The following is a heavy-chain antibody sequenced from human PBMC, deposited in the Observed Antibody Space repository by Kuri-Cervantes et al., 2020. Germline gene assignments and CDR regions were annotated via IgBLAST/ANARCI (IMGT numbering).Heavy chain of an antibody. CDR1: GFIFSNYG. Sequence: GGSLRLSCVTSGFIFSNYGMSWVRQAPGKGLVWVSRINSDGSSTSYADSVKGRFTISRDNAKNALYLQMNSLRAEDTAVYYCATTTSYYYYYGMDVWGQGTTVTVSS. J-gene: IGHJ6*02. CDR2: INSDGSST. CDR3: ATTTSYYYYYGMDV. V-gene: IGHV3-74*01. D-gene: IGHD1-26*01.